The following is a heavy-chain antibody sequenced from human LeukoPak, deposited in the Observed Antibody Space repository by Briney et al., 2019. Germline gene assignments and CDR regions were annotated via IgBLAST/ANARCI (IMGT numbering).Heavy chain of an antibody. CDR2: IYTSGST. D-gene: IGHD2-2*01. CDR3: ARDKLGYCSSTSCATRGFDY. Sequence: SQTLSLTCTVSGGSISSGSYYWSWIRQPAGKGLEWIGRIYTSGSTHYNPSLKSRVTISVDTSKNQFSLKLSSVTAADTAVYYCARDKLGYCSSTSCATRGFDYWGQGTLVTVSS. CDR1: GGSISSGSYY. V-gene: IGHV4-61*02. J-gene: IGHJ4*02.